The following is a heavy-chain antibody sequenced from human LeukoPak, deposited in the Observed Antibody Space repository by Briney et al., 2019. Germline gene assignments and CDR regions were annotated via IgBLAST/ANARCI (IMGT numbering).Heavy chain of an antibody. D-gene: IGHD3-9*01. CDR1: GFIFSSYD. CDR2: IGTTGDT. J-gene: IGHJ3*02. V-gene: IGHV3-13*04. CDR3: ARVKGGNSDWSRDAFDI. Sequence: GGSLRLSCAASGFIFSSYDFHWVRQPPGKGLEWVSAIGTTGDTYYSDSVKGRFTISRENAKSSLYLQMNSLRVGDMAVYFCARVKGGNSDWSRDAFDIWGQGTMVAVSS.